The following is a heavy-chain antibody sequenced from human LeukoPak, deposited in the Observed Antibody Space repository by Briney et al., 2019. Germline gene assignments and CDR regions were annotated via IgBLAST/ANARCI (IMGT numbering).Heavy chain of an antibody. CDR2: IQSSGST. Sequence: SETLSLTCTVSGGSISTTRDYWGWIRQPPGNGLGGIVSIQSSGSTDYNPSLKSPVTRPVDTSKNQVSLKLSSRTSARTPVYYCASSYYSRYDCWGQGGKVTVSS. V-gene: IGHV4-39*07. CDR3: ASSYYSRYDC. CDR1: GGSISTTRDY. J-gene: IGHJ4*02. D-gene: IGHD5-12*01.